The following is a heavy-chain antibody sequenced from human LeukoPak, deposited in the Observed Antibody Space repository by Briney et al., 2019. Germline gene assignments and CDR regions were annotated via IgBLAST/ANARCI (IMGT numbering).Heavy chain of an antibody. V-gene: IGHV3-23*01. D-gene: IGHD6-13*01. CDR2: ISSNSGTT. J-gene: IGHJ4*02. Sequence: GGSLRLSCAASGFSFTNYVMTWVRQAPGKGLEWVSGISSNSGTTYYADSVKGRFNISRDNSKNTLYLQMNSLRAEDTAVYYCAKRVHSASWYAAFDYWGQGTLVTVSS. CDR1: GFSFTNYV. CDR3: AKRVHSASWYAAFDY.